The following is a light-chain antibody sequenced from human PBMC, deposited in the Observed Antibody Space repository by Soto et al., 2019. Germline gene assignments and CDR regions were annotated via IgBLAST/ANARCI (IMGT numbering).Light chain of an antibody. J-gene: IGLJ1*01. CDR2: GNN. CDR3: QSYDIGLSGYV. CDR1: SSNIGAGFD. V-gene: IGLV1-40*01. Sequence: QPVLTQAPSVSGAPGQRVTISCTGNSSNIGAGFDVHWYQQVPGTAPKALIFGNNNRPSGVPDRFSGSKSGTSASLAITGLQAEDEADYYCQSYDIGLSGYVFGTGTKLTVL.